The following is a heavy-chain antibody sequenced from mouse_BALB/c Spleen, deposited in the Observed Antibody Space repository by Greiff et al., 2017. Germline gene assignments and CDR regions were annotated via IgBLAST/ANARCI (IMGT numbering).Heavy chain of an antibody. V-gene: IGHV1-39*01. J-gene: IGHJ4*01. CDR2: INPYYGST. CDR1: GYSFTDYI. CDR3: ASYDYGYYAMDY. Sequence: VQLQQTGPELVKPGASVKISCKASGYSFTDYIMLWVKQSHGKSLEWIGNINPYYGSTSYNLKFKGKATLTVDKSSSTAYMQLNSLTSEDSAVYYCASYDYGYYAMDYWGQGTSVTVSS. D-gene: IGHD2-4*01.